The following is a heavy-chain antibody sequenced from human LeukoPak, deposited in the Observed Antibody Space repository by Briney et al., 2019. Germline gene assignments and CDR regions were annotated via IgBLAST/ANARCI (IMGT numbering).Heavy chain of an antibody. J-gene: IGHJ4*02. V-gene: IGHV3-23*01. D-gene: IGHD7-27*01. CDR1: GFTLTRCF. Sequence: GGSVRLSCGAWGFTLTRCFMKGVGQAPGRGGEGVSSVSGGGGGTYYEDSVKGRCTISRDNSNNTLYPQMNSPRAADTAVYYCAKGGNWDLTPFDYWGQGTLVTVSS. CDR3: AKGGNWDLTPFDY. CDR2: VSGGGGGT.